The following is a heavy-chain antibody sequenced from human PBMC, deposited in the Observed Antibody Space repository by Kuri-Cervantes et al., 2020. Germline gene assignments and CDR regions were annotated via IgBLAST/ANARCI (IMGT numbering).Heavy chain of an antibody. CDR1: GFTFRDYY. CDR2: ISYDGSNK. V-gene: IGHV3-30*03. CDR3: ARNSCSPVGSKSGYYSKRHYYCYCYIDV. Sequence: GESLKISWAASGFTFRDYYMTWIRQAPGKGLEWVAVISYDGSNKYCADSVKGRFTISRDNSKNTLYLHMNSLRCEDTAVYYCARNSCSPVGSKSGYYSKRHYYCYCYIDVWGKGTTVTVSS. D-gene: IGHD3-3*01. J-gene: IGHJ6*03.